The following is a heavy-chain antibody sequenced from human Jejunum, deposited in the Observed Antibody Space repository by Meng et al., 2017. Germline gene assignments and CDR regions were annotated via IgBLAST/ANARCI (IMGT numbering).Heavy chain of an antibody. J-gene: IGHJ4*02. CDR1: GGTLSSHA. V-gene: IGHV1-69*01. CDR2: INPIFGTA. CDR3: AREIGGYSYGYVDY. Sequence: QVQLVQSGAEGKKPGSSVKVSCKASGGTLSSHAISWVRQAPGQGLEWMGEINPIFGTANYAQKFQGRVSITADESTSTAYMELSSLRSEDTAVYYCAREIGGYSYGYVDYWGQGTLVTVSS. D-gene: IGHD5-18*01.